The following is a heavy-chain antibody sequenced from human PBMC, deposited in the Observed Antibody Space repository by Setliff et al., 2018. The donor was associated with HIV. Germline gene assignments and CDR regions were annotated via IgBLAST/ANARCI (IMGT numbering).Heavy chain of an antibody. CDR2: ISDSGGGT. V-gene: IGHV3-23*01. Sequence: GGSLRLSCAASGFAFSTYAMSWVRQAPGKGLEWVSAISDSGGGTYYADSVKGRFTVSRDNSKNTLYLQMNSLRAEDTALYYCAKAPGTQAYYFDRWGQGTLVTVSS. CDR1: GFAFSTYA. J-gene: IGHJ4*02. CDR3: AKAPGTQAYYFDR. D-gene: IGHD1-26*01.